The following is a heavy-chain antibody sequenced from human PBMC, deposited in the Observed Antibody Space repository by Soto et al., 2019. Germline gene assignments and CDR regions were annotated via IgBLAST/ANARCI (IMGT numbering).Heavy chain of an antibody. CDR1: GFPFNNYA. J-gene: IGHJ4*02. CDR3: ARDDVSMVTTFLDY. Sequence: QVQLVESGGGVVQPGRSLRLSCAASGFPFNNYAMHWVRQAPGKGLEWVAVIWHDGSNEHYADSVKGRFRIARDNSNNTLYLQMNSLRGEDTPLYYCARDDVSMVTTFLDYWGLGTLVTVSS. D-gene: IGHD2-21*02. CDR2: IWHDGSNE. V-gene: IGHV3-33*01.